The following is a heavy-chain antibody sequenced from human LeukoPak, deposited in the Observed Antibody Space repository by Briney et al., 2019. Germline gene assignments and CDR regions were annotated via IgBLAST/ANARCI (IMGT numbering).Heavy chain of an antibody. Sequence: ASVKVSCKASGYTFTGYYMHWVRQAPGQGLEWMGWINPNSGGTNYAQKFQGRVTMTRDTSISTAYMELSRLRSDDTAVYYCARGYYDFWSAPGFDYWGQGTLVTVSS. CDR2: INPNSGGT. CDR1: GYTFTGYY. V-gene: IGHV1-2*02. J-gene: IGHJ4*02. CDR3: ARGYYDFWSAPGFDY. D-gene: IGHD3-3*01.